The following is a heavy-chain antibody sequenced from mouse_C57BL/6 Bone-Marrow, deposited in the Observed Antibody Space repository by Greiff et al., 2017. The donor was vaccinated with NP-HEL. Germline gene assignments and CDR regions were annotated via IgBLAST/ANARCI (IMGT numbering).Heavy chain of an antibody. CDR1: GYTFTSSG. Sequence: QVQLQQSGAELARPGASVKLSCKASGYTFTSSGISWVKQRTGQGLEWIGEIYPRRGNTYYNEKFKGKATLTADKSSSTAYMELRSLTSEDSAVYFCARGSYEFAYWGQGTRVTVSA. CDR2: IYPRRGNT. J-gene: IGHJ3*01. V-gene: IGHV1-81*01. D-gene: IGHD1-1*01. CDR3: ARGSYEFAY.